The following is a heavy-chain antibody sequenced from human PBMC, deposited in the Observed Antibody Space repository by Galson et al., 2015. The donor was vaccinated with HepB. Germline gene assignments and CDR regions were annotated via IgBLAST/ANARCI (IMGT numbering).Heavy chain of an antibody. Sequence: SLRLSCAASGFTFGDYAMSWVRQAPGKGLEWVGFIRSKAYGGTTEYAASVKGRFTISRDDSKSIAYLQMNSLKTEDTAVYYCTRVPLVGATTSWAIRYFDYWGQGTLVTASS. CDR3: TRVPLVGATTSWAIRYFDY. CDR1: GFTFGDYA. D-gene: IGHD1-26*01. CDR2: IRSKAYGGTT. V-gene: IGHV3-49*04. J-gene: IGHJ4*02.